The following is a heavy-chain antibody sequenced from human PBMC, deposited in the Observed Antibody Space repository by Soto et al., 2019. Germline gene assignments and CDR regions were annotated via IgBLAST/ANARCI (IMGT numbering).Heavy chain of an antibody. CDR2: IYYSGIT. CDR3: ARDSFYRDSSAFDI. V-gene: IGHV4-59*12. CDR1: GGSISSYY. Sequence: SETLSLACTVSGGSISSYYLSWSRQPPGKGLEWIVYIYYSGITNYNPSLKSRVTISVDTSKNQFSMKLSSVTAADTAAYYCARDSFYRDSSAFDIWGQGTMVTVSS. D-gene: IGHD3-22*01. J-gene: IGHJ3*02.